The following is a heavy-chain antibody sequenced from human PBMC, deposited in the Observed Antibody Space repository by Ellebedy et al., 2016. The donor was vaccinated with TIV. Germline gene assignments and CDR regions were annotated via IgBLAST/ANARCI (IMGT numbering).Heavy chain of an antibody. V-gene: IGHV3-23*01. CDR2: VNFVGKT. J-gene: IGHJ4*02. CDR1: GFTFPDYG. CDR3: AKETATRGWYTVDY. D-gene: IGHD6-19*01. Sequence: GGSLRLSXTASGFTFPDYGMSWVRQAPGKGLEWISAVNFVGKTYYADSVKGRFTVSRDNSQDTVYLQLSSLRVEDMAVYYCAKETATRGWYTVDYWGQGTLVSVSS.